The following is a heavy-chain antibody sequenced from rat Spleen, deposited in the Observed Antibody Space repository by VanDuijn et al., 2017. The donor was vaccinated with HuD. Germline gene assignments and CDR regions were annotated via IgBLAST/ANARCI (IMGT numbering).Heavy chain of an antibody. CDR1: GFTFSSFP. CDR2: ISTSGGST. Sequence: EVQLVESGGGLVQPGRSMKLSCAASGFTFSSFPMAWVRQAPTKGLEWVATISTSGGSTYYRDSVKGRFTISRDNAKSTLYLQMNSLRSEDTATYYCTRDGLTTVATSFDYWGQGVMVTVSS. D-gene: IGHD1-3*01. CDR3: TRDGLTTVATSFDY. V-gene: IGHV5-46*01. J-gene: IGHJ2*01.